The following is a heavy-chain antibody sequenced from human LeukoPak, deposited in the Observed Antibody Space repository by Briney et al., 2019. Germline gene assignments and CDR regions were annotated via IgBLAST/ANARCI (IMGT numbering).Heavy chain of an antibody. CDR2: IYYSGST. Sequence: PSETLSLTCTVSGGSISSYYWSWIRQPPGKGLEWIGYIYYSGSTNYNPSLKSRVTISVDTSKNQFSLKLSSVTAADTAVYYCARHFSWRRWELPGVFDYWGQGTLVTVSS. V-gene: IGHV4-59*08. CDR3: ARHFSWRRWELPGVFDY. J-gene: IGHJ4*02. D-gene: IGHD1-26*01. CDR1: GGSISSYY.